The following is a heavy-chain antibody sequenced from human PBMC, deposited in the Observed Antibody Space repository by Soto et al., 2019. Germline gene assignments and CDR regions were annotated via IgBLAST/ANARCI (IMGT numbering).Heavy chain of an antibody. Sequence: SATLSLTCAVYGGSFSGYYWSWIRQPPGKGLEWIGEINHSGSTNYNPSLKSRVTISVDTSKNQFSLKLSSVTAADTAVYYCARMNTVTTTGNYYYYYGMDVWGQGTTVTVSS. V-gene: IGHV4-34*01. CDR3: ARMNTVTTTGNYYYYYGMDV. CDR2: INHSGST. D-gene: IGHD4-17*01. J-gene: IGHJ6*02. CDR1: GGSFSGYY.